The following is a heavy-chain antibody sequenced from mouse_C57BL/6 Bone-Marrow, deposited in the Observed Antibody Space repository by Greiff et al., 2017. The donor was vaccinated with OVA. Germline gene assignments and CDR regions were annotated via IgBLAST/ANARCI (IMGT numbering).Heavy chain of an antibody. J-gene: IGHJ3*01. V-gene: IGHV5-17*01. CDR2: ISRGSSTI. D-gene: IGHD1-1*01. Sequence: EVKLVESGGGLVKPGGSLKLSCAASGFTFSDYGMHWVRQAPEKGLEWVAYISRGSSTIYYADTVKGRFTISRDNAKNTLCLQMTSLRSEDTALYYCARDGSSLFAYWGQGTLVTVSA. CDR3: ARDGSSLFAY. CDR1: GFTFSDYG.